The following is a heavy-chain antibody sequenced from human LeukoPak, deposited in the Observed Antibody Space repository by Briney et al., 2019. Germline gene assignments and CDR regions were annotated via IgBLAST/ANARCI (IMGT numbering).Heavy chain of an antibody. D-gene: IGHD2-2*01. J-gene: IGHJ4*02. V-gene: IGHV4-4*07. CDR3: ARGGPVLPATKWGLFDY. CDR1: IGSISIYY. CDR2: IFLRGRS. Sequence: SETLSLTCTVSIGSISIYYWNCIRQPARGGLECGGHIFLRGRSNYTPSLKSPVTMSLGTSENQSSLRLTSVTAADTAVYYCARGGPVLPATKWGLFDYWGQGILVTVSS.